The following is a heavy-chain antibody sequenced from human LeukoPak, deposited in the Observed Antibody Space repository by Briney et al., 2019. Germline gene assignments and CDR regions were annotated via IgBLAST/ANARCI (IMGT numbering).Heavy chain of an antibody. D-gene: IGHD3-16*01. V-gene: IGHV3-9*01. Sequence: GGSLRLSCAASGFTFDDYAMHWVRQAQGKGLEWVSGISWNSGNIDYADSVKGRFTISRDNAKNSLYLQMNSLRAEDTALYYCAKEFVWGSYDYWGQGTLVTVSS. J-gene: IGHJ4*02. CDR2: ISWNSGNI. CDR3: AKEFVWGSYDY. CDR1: GFTFDDYA.